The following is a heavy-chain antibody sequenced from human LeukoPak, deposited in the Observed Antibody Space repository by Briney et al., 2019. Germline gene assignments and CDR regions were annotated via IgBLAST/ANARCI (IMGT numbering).Heavy chain of an antibody. CDR3: ARGSRLRFLEWLSTTRFDH. Sequence: GGSLRLSCAASGFTFSSYSMNWVRQAPGKGLEWVSYISSSSSTIYYADSVKGRFTISRDNAKNSLYLQMNSLRAEDTAVYYCARGSRLRFLEWLSTTRFDHWGQGTLVTVSS. CDR1: GFTFSSYS. J-gene: IGHJ4*02. V-gene: IGHV3-48*01. D-gene: IGHD3-3*01. CDR2: ISSSSSTI.